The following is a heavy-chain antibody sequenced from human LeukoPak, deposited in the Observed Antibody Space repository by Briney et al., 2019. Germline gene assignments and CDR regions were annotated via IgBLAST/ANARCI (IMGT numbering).Heavy chain of an antibody. Sequence: SQTLSLTCAISGDSVSSNSAAWNWIRQSPSRGLEWLGRTYHRSKWFNGYAVSVKSRITVNPDTSKNQFSLQLSSVTPEDTAVYFCARGFGYGFDIWGQGTMVTVSS. J-gene: IGHJ3*02. CDR3: ARGFGYGFDI. D-gene: IGHD3-10*01. CDR1: GDSVSSNSAA. CDR2: TYHRSKWFN. V-gene: IGHV6-1*01.